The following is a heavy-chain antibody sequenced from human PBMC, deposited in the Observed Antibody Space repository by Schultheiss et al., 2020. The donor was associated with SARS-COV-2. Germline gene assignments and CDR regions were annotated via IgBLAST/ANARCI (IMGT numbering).Heavy chain of an antibody. CDR3: ARGGTMVRGVIIKYYFDY. J-gene: IGHJ4*02. CDR1: GFTFSSYA. Sequence: GGSLRLSCSASGFTFSSYAMHWVRQAPGKGLVWVSRINSDGSSTGYADSVKGRFTISRDNAKNTLYLQMNSLRAEDTAVYYCARGGTMVRGVIIKYYFDYWGQGTLVTVSS. CDR2: INSDGSST. D-gene: IGHD3-10*01. V-gene: IGHV3-74*01.